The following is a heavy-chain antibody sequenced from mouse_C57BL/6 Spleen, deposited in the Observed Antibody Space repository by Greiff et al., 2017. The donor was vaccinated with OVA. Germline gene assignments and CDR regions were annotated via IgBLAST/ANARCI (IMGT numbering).Heavy chain of an antibody. CDR1: GYTFTSYW. Sequence: QVQLKQPGAELVRPGSSVKLSCKASGYTFTSYWMHWVKQRPIQGLEWIGNIDPSDSETHYNQKFKDKATLTVDKSSSTAYMQLSSLTSEDSAVYYCARDYYGSSYEFAYWGQGTLVTVSA. J-gene: IGHJ3*01. D-gene: IGHD1-1*01. CDR3: ARDYYGSSYEFAY. CDR2: IDPSDSET. V-gene: IGHV1-52*01.